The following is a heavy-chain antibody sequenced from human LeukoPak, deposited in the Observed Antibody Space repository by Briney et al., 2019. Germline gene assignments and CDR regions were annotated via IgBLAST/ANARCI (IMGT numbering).Heavy chain of an antibody. D-gene: IGHD2-2*01. CDR3: ARVPRGYCSSTSCFRVVQFDY. J-gene: IGHJ4*02. V-gene: IGHV4-34*01. Sequence: SETLSLTCAVYGGSFSGYYWSWIRQPPGKGLEWIGEINHSGSTNYNPSLKSRVTISVDTSRNQFSLKLSSVTAADTAVYYCARVPRGYCSSTSCFRVVQFDYWGQGTLVTVSS. CDR2: INHSGST. CDR1: GGSFSGYY.